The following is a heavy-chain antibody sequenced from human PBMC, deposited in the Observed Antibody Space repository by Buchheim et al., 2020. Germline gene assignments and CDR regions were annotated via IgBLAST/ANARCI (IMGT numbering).Heavy chain of an antibody. D-gene: IGHD5-24*01. Sequence: QVQLVESGGGVVQPGRSLRLSCAASGFTFSSYAMHWVRQAPGKGLEWVAVISYDGSNKYYADSVKGRFTISRDNSKNTLYLQMNSLRAEDTAVYYCARGPVEMATITFDYWGQGTL. V-gene: IGHV3-30*04. CDR1: GFTFSSYA. CDR2: ISYDGSNK. J-gene: IGHJ4*02. CDR3: ARGPVEMATITFDY.